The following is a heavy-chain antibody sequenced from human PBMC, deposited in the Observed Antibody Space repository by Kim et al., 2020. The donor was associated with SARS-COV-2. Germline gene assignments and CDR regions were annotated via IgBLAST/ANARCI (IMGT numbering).Heavy chain of an antibody. CDR1: GGSFSGYY. D-gene: IGHD6-13*01. V-gene: IGHV4-34*01. J-gene: IGHJ4*01. CDR3: AGGIFAGVGSRWFNY. CDR2: INHSGST. Sequence: SETLSLTCAVYGGSFSGYYWSWIRQPQGKGLEWIGEINHSGSTNYNPSLKSRVTIAVDTSKNQFSLKLSSVTAADTAVYYCAGGIFAGVGSRWFNYWGHGTLVTVSS.